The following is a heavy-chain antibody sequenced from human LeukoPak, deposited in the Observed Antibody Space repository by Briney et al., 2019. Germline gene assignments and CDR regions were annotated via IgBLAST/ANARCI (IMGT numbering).Heavy chain of an antibody. D-gene: IGHD2-2*01. J-gene: IGHJ6*02. CDR3: SSKFTNNYYYGMDV. CDR2: IYYSGST. V-gene: IGHV4-59*08. CDR1: GGSISSYY. Sequence: SETLSLTCTVSGGSISSYYWSWIRQPPGKGLEWIGYIYYSGSTKYNPSLKSRVTIPVDTTKNQVSLKLTSVPAADTAVYYLSSKFTNNYYYGMDVWGQGTTVTVSS.